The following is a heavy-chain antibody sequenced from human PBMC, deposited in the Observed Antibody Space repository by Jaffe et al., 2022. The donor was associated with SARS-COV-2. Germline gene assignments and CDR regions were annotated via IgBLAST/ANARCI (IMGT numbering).Heavy chain of an antibody. Sequence: QVQLVESGGGVVQPGGSLRLSCAASGFTFSSYGMHWVRQAPGKGLEWVTIISYDGSDKYYADSVKGRFTISRDNSKNTMYLQMNSLRAEDTALYYCAKDQNHCSGGTCYGVDYWGQGTLVTVSS. CDR2: ISYDGSDK. V-gene: IGHV3-30*18. D-gene: IGHD2-15*01. J-gene: IGHJ4*02. CDR3: AKDQNHCSGGTCYGVDY. CDR1: GFTFSSYG.